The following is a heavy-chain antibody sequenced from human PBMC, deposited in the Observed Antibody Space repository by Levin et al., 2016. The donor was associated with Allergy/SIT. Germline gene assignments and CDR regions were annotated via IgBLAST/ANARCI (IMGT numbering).Heavy chain of an antibody. J-gene: IGHJ3*01. Sequence: WIRQPPGKGLEWVSGISASGSATYYADAVKGRFSISRDNSENTLYLQMNNLRAEDTAVYYCARVGEKHYNFWSGYYVFDVWGQGTLVTVSS. D-gene: IGHD3-3*01. V-gene: IGHV3-23*01. CDR3: ARVGEKHYNFWSGYYVFDV. CDR2: ISASGSAT.